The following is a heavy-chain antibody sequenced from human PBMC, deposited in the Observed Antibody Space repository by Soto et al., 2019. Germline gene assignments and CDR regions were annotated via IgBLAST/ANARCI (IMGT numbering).Heavy chain of an antibody. CDR2: INHSGST. D-gene: IGHD6-19*01. CDR1: GGSFSPYF. V-gene: IGHV4-34*01. CDR3: ARLASGWQYYYFDF. J-gene: IGHJ2*01. Sequence: QVQLQQWGAGLLKPSETLSLTCAVYGGSFSPYFWSWIRQPRGKGLEWIGEINHSGSTNYNPSLTRRATLAVDTSKNQVSLKLTSVTAADTAVYYCARLASGWQYYYFDFWGRGTPVTVSS.